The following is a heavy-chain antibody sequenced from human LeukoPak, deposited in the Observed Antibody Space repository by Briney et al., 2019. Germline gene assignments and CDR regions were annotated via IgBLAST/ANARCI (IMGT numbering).Heavy chain of an antibody. Sequence: SETLSLTCSVSGGSISSGDHYWSWIRQPPGKGLEWIGNIYYSGSTNYNASFKSRITISVYTSRNQFSLKLTSVTAADTAVYFCARDSALLWFGELDSWGEGTVVTVSS. D-gene: IGHD3-10*01. CDR2: IYYSGST. V-gene: IGHV4-30-4*01. CDR1: GGSISSGDHY. CDR3: ARDSALLWFGELDS. J-gene: IGHJ5*02.